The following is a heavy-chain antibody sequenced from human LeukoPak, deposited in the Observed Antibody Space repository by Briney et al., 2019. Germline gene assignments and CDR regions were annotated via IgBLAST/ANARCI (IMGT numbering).Heavy chain of an antibody. Sequence: SVKVSCKASGGTFSSYAISWVRQAPGQGLEWMGGIIPIFGTANYAQKFQGRVTITADESTSTAYMELSSLRSEDTAVYYCATRYTSYYYYYMDVWGKGTTVTVSS. D-gene: IGHD1-14*01. CDR2: IIPIFGTA. CDR3: ATRYTSYYYYYMDV. J-gene: IGHJ6*03. V-gene: IGHV1-69*13. CDR1: GGTFSSYA.